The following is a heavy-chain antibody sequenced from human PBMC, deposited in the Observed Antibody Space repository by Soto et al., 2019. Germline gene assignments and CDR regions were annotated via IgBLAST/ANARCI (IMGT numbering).Heavy chain of an antibody. CDR3: ARRDRGGNGGKSFPF. J-gene: IGHJ4*02. V-gene: IGHV4-39*01. D-gene: IGHD5-12*01. CDR1: PASSGRSSYF. CDR2: LYYSGSA. Sequence: PSETLSLPCTLSPASSGRSSYFWGWIRQPPGKGLEWIGSLYYSGSAYYNPSLYSRVTISADTSKNLLSLKLRSVTAADTAVYYCARRDRGGNGGKSFPFWGQGTLVTV.